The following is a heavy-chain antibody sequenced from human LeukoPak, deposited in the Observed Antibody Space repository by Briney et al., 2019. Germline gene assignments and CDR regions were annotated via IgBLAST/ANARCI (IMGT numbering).Heavy chain of an antibody. Sequence: GRPLRLSCAASGFTFSSYAMHWVRQAPGKGLEWVAVISYDGSNKYYADSVKGRFTISRDNSKNTLYLQMNSLRAEDTAVYYCARCQFDWNAIYYYGMDVWGKGTTVTVSS. D-gene: IGHD1-1*01. J-gene: IGHJ6*04. V-gene: IGHV3-30*04. CDR2: ISYDGSNK. CDR1: GFTFSSYA. CDR3: ARCQFDWNAIYYYGMDV.